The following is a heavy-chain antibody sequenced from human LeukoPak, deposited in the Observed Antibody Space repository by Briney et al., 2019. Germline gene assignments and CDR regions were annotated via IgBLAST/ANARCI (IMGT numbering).Heavy chain of an antibody. CDR3: AKNGGSGYYFVAFDI. D-gene: IGHD3-22*01. Sequence: GRSLRLSCAASGFTFSSYGMHWVRQAPGKGLEWVAVISYDGSNKYYADSVKGRFTMSRDNSQNTLYLKLTSLRAEATAVYYCAKNGGSGYYFVAFDIWGQGTMVTVSS. V-gene: IGHV3-30*18. J-gene: IGHJ3*02. CDR2: ISYDGSNK. CDR1: GFTFSSYG.